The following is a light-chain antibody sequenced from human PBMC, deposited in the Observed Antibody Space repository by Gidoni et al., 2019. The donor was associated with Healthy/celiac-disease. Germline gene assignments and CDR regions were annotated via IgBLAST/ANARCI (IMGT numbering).Light chain of an antibody. V-gene: IGKV3-11*01. CDR1: QSVSSY. CDR3: QQRSNWPLT. CDR2: DAS. Sequence: EIVLTQSPATLSLSPGERATLSCRASQSVSSYLAWYQQKPGQAPRLLIYDASNRATGIPARFIGSGSGTDFTLTISSLEPEDLAVYYCQQRSNWPLTFXGXTKVEIK. J-gene: IGKJ4*01.